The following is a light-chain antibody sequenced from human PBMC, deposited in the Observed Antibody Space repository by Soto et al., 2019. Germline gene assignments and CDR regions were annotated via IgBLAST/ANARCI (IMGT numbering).Light chain of an antibody. CDR1: QSVSSY. Sequence: EIVVTQSPATLSLYPVERATLSCRASQSVSSYLAGYQQKPGQAPRLLIYGASTRATGIPARFSGSGSGTALTPTTSSLEPEYLAVYYCQQLSNLGTSGQGPRWIS. CDR2: GAS. J-gene: IGKJ1*01. V-gene: IGKV3-11*01. CDR3: QQLSNLGT.